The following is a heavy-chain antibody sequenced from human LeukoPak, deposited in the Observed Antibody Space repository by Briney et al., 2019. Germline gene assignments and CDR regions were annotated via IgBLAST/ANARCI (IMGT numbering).Heavy chain of an antibody. J-gene: IGHJ5*02. CDR2: IYYSGST. CDR3: ARRDGSQGWFDP. CDR1: GGSISSSSYY. Sequence: SETLSLTCTVSGGSISSSSYYWGWIRQPPGKGLEWTGSIYYSGSTYYNPSLKSRVTISVDTSKNQFSLKLSSVTAADTAVYYCARRDGSQGWFDPWGQGTLVTVSS. V-gene: IGHV4-39*01. D-gene: IGHD1-26*01.